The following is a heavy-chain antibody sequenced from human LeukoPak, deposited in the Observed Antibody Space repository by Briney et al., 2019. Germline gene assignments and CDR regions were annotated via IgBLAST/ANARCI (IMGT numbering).Heavy chain of an antibody. Sequence: SETLSLTCTVSGGSISSSSYYWGWIRQPLGKGLEWIGSIYYSGSTYYNPSLKSRVTISVDTSKNQFSLKLSSVTAADTAVYYCARHIVVVPAALNWGQGTLVTVSS. V-gene: IGHV4-39*01. J-gene: IGHJ1*01. CDR2: IYYSGST. CDR3: ARHIVVVPAALN. D-gene: IGHD2-2*01. CDR1: GGSISSSSYY.